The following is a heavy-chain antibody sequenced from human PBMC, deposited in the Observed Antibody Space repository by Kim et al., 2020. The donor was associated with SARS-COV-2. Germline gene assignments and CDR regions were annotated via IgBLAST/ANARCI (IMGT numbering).Heavy chain of an antibody. CDR3: ARGPRLLWFGENWFDP. CDR2: IYYSGST. D-gene: IGHD3-10*01. Sequence: SETLSLTCTVSGGSISSYYWSWIRQPPGKGLEWIGYIYYSGSTNYNPSLKSRVTISVDTSKNQFSLKLSSVTAADTAVYYCARGPRLLWFGENWFDPWGQGTLVTVSS. CDR1: GGSISSYY. V-gene: IGHV4-59*13. J-gene: IGHJ5*02.